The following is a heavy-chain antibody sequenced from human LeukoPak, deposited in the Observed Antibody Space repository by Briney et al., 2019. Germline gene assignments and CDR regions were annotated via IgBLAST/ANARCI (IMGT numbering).Heavy chain of an antibody. CDR3: ARERPVWFGESNWFDP. CDR2: IFYSGNT. V-gene: IGHV4-39*07. D-gene: IGHD3-10*01. Sequence: SETLSLTCTVSGGSISSSNYYWGWIRQPPGKGLEWIGNIFYSGNTYYSPSLKSRVTISLDTSKNQFSLKLSSVTAADTAVYYCARERPVWFGESNWFDPWGQGTLVTVSS. J-gene: IGHJ5*02. CDR1: GGSISSSNYY.